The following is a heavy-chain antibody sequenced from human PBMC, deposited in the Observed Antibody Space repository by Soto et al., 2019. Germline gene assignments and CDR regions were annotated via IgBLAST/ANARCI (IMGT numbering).Heavy chain of an antibody. Sequence: LRLSCAASGFTFSSYGMHWVRQAPGKGLEWVAVIWYDGSNKYYADSVKGRFTISRDNSKNTLYLQMNSLRAEDTAVYYCARVNRLRYFDWLLHDAFDIWGQGTMVTVSS. CDR1: GFTFSSYG. J-gene: IGHJ3*02. D-gene: IGHD3-9*01. V-gene: IGHV3-33*01. CDR3: ARVNRLRYFDWLLHDAFDI. CDR2: IWYDGSNK.